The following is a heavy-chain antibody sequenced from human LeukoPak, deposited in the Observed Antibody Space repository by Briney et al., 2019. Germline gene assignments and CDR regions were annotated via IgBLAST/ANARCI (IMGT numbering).Heavy chain of an antibody. D-gene: IGHD1-26*01. CDR3: ARHEYSGSYYGLSWFDP. J-gene: IGHJ5*02. Sequence: SETLSLXCTVSGGSISSSGYYWGWIRQPPGKGLEWIASIYYSGSTYYNPYLKSRVTISVDTSKNQLSLKLSSLTAADTAVYYCARHEYSGSYYGLSWFDPWGQRTLVTVSS. CDR1: GGSISSSGYY. CDR2: IYYSGST. V-gene: IGHV4-39*01.